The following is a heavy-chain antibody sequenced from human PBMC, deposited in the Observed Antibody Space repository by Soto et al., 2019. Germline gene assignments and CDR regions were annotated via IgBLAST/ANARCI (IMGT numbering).Heavy chain of an antibody. Sequence: QVQLVQSGAEVKKPGSSVKVSCKASGGTFSSYAISWVRQAPGQGLEWMGGIIPIFGTANYAQKFQGRVTITANESTSTAYMELSSLRSEDTAVYYCAREFGSSGYYYFNYYYYGMDVWGQGTTVTVSS. D-gene: IGHD3-22*01. CDR3: AREFGSSGYYYFNYYYYGMDV. V-gene: IGHV1-69*01. J-gene: IGHJ6*02. CDR2: IIPIFGTA. CDR1: GGTFSSYA.